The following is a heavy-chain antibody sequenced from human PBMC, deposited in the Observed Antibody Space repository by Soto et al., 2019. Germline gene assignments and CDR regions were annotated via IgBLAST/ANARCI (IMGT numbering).Heavy chain of an antibody. Sequence: ASVKVSCKASGYTFTSYDINWVRQATGQGLEWMGWMNPNSGNTGYAQKFQGRLTMTRDTSISTAYMEVSSLRAEDTAVYYCAKDTLNAFDIWGQGTTVTVSS. J-gene: IGHJ3*02. CDR2: MNPNSGNT. V-gene: IGHV1-8*01. CDR3: AKDTLNAFDI. CDR1: GYTFTSYD.